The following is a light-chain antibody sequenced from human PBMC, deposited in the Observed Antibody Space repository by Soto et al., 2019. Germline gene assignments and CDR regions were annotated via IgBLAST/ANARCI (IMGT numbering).Light chain of an antibody. J-gene: IGLJ2*01. V-gene: IGLV2-14*01. CDR3: SSYTSSSTLL. CDR1: SSDVGGYNH. Sequence: QSALTQPASVSGSPGQSITISCTGTSSDVGGYNHVSWYQQYPGKAPKLMIYAVTNRPSGVSNRFSGSKSGNTASLTISGLQAEDEADYYCSSYTSSSTLLFGGGTKVTVL. CDR2: AVT.